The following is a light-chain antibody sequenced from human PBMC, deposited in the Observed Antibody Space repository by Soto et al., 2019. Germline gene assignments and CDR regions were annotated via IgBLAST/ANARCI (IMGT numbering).Light chain of an antibody. J-gene: IGLJ2*01. Sequence: QSALTQPRSVSGSPGQSVTISCTGTSSDVGGFKYVSWYQQHPGKTPKLIIFDASKRPSGVPDRFSGSKSGYTASLTISGLQGEDEADYYCCSYAANYVRFGGGTKLPVL. CDR2: DAS. V-gene: IGLV2-11*01. CDR1: SSDVGGFKY. CDR3: CSYAANYVR.